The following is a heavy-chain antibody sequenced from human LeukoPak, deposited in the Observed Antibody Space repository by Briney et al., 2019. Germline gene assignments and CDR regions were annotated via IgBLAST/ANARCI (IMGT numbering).Heavy chain of an antibody. D-gene: IGHD2-15*01. V-gene: IGHV1-46*01. J-gene: IGHJ4*02. Sequence: ASVKVSCKASGYTFTSYYVHWVRQAPGQGLEWMGIINPTGGSTNFAQKFQGRVTMTSDMSTTTVYMELSSLRSDDTAVYYCARGPLGGSPDYWGQGTLVTVSS. CDR3: ARGPLGGSPDY. CDR2: INPTGGST. CDR1: GYTFTSYY.